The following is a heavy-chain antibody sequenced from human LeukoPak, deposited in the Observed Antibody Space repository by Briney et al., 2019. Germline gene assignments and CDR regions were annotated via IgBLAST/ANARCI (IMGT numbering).Heavy chain of an antibody. J-gene: IGHJ4*02. V-gene: IGHV1-18*01. CDR1: GYTFTSYG. CDR2: ISAYNGNT. Sequence: GASVKVSCKASGYTFTSYGISWVRQAPGQGLEWMGWISAYNGNTNYAQKLQGRVTMTTDTSTSTAYMELRSLRSDDTAVYYCARDYGSGSSTCPFDYWGQGTLVTVSS. D-gene: IGHD3-10*01. CDR3: ARDYGSGSSTCPFDY.